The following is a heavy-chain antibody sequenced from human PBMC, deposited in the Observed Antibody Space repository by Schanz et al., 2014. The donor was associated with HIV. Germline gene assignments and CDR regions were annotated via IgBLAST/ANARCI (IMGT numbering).Heavy chain of an antibody. CDR1: GFTFNNYA. CDR2: ISDSGDGT. J-gene: IGHJ4*02. V-gene: IGHV3-23*01. CDR3: SKATSGSRGWYTGSD. Sequence: EVQLLDSGGGLVQPGGSLRLSCVASGFTFNNYAMTWVRQAPGKGLEWVSSISDSGDGTYYADSMKGRVTISRDNSKNILYLQMNSLRAEDTALYYCSKATSGSRGWYTGSDWGQGTLVTVSS. D-gene: IGHD6-19*01.